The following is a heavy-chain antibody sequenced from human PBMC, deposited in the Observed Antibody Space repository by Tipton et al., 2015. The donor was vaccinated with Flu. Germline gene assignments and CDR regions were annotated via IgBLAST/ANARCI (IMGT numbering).Heavy chain of an antibody. CDR2: TFHSGNA. Sequence: GLVKPSETLSLTCGVSGDSIRSSNYYWGWIRQPPGEGLEWIGNTFHSGNAYLNPSLKSRVTISIDTSRNQFSLKLNSVTAGDTAVYYCARRDYSNYVSEPKNWFDPWGQGALVTVSS. J-gene: IGHJ5*02. CDR3: ARRDYSNYVSEPKNWFDP. V-gene: IGHV4-39*07. CDR1: GDSIRSSNYY. D-gene: IGHD4-11*01.